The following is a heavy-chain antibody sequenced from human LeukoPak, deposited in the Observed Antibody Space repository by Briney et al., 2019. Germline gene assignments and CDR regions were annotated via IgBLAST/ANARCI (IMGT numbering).Heavy chain of an antibody. CDR2: ISTNDI. Sequence: GGSLRLSCAASGFTFSNYWMTWVRQAPGRGLEWVSAISTNDIQYADSVKGRFTISRDNAKNSLYLQMDSLRAEDTAVYYCASLPTAASYMDVWGKGTTVTV. J-gene: IGHJ6*03. D-gene: IGHD6-25*01. CDR1: GFTFSNYW. CDR3: ASLPTAASYMDV. V-gene: IGHV3-21*01.